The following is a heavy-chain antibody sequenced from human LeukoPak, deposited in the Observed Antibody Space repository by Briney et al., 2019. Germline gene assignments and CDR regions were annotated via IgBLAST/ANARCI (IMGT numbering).Heavy chain of an antibody. Sequence: SETLSLTCAVYGGSFSGYYWSWIRQPPGKGLEWIGEINHSGSTNYNPSLKSRVTISVDTSKNQFSLKLSAVTAADTAVYYCARGGGRLDPLDYWGQGTLVTVSS. J-gene: IGHJ4*02. CDR2: INHSGST. V-gene: IGHV4-34*01. D-gene: IGHD6-19*01. CDR1: GGSFSGYY. CDR3: ARGGGRLDPLDY.